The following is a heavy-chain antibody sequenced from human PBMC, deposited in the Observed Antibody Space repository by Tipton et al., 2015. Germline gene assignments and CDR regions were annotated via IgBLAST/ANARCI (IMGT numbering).Heavy chain of an antibody. CDR3: ACHDYDLLTRDYQTVDY. Sequence: LRLSCAVSAYSITTEYYWVWIRQAPGKGLEWIGAISHSGNTFYNPSLKSRVTISADTSKNQFSLRLSSVTAADTAVYYCACHDYDLLTRDYQTVDYWGQGTRVTVSS. CDR2: ISHSGNT. D-gene: IGHD3-9*01. CDR1: AYSITTEYY. J-gene: IGHJ4*02. V-gene: IGHV4-38-2*01.